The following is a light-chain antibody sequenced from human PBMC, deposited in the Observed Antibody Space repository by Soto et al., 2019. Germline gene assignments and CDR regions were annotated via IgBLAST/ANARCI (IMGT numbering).Light chain of an antibody. V-gene: IGKV3-15*01. CDR3: QHYNNWPPWT. Sequence: IVMTQSPATLSVSPGERATLSCRASQSVSSNLAWYQQKPGQAPRLLIYGASTRATGIPARFSGSGSGTEVTLTISSLQSEDFAVYYCQHYNNWPPWTFGQGTKVEIK. CDR2: GAS. J-gene: IGKJ1*01. CDR1: QSVSSN.